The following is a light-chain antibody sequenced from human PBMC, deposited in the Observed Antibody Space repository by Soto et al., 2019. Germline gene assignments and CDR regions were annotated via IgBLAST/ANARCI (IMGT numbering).Light chain of an antibody. J-gene: IGKJ3*01. CDR2: AAS. CDR3: QQSYNTPPT. V-gene: IGKV1-39*01. CDR1: QNINNH. Sequence: DIQMTQSPSSLSASVGDRVTITCRPSQNINNHLSWYQQKPGKAPKLLIYAASSLQSGVLSRFSGSGSGTDFSLTISSLQPEDFAIYYCQQSYNTPPTFGPGTKVDIK.